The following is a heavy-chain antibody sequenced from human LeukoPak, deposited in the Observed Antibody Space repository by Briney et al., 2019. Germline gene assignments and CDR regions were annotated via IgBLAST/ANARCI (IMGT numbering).Heavy chain of an antibody. CDR3: ARGVATTILVDY. V-gene: IGHV6-1*01. CDR2: TYYRSKWYN. Sequence: SQTLSLTCDISGDSVSSNSAAWNWIRPSPSRGLEWLGRTYYRSKWYNDYAVSVKSRITINPDTSKNQFSLQLNSVTPEDTAVYYCARGVATTILVDYWGQGTLVTVSS. CDR1: GDSVSSNSAA. D-gene: IGHD5-12*01. J-gene: IGHJ4*02.